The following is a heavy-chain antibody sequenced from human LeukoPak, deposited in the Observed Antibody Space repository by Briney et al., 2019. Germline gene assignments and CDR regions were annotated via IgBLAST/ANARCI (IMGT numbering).Heavy chain of an antibody. D-gene: IGHD3-10*01. CDR1: GGSFSGYY. V-gene: IGHV4-34*01. J-gene: IGHJ4*02. CDR3: ARAVYGSGSSPHGH. Sequence: SETLSLTCAVYGGSFSGYYWSWIRQPPGKGLEWIGEINHSGSTNYNPSLMSRVTISVDTSKNQSFLKLSSGTAAETAVYYCARAVYGSGSSPHGHWGQGTLVTVSS. CDR2: INHSGST.